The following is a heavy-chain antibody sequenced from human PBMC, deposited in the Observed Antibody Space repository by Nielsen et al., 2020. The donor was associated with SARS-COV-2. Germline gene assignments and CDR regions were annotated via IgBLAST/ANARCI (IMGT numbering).Heavy chain of an antibody. CDR1: GFTFSSYS. CDR3: ARGVTTYDY. Sequence: GESLKIFCAASGFTFSSYSMNWVRQAPGKGLEWVSYISSSSSTIYYADSVKGRFTISRDNAKNSLYLQMNSLRAEDTAVYYCARGVTTYDYWGQGTLVTVSS. CDR2: ISSSSSTI. V-gene: IGHV3-48*01. J-gene: IGHJ4*02. D-gene: IGHD4-17*01.